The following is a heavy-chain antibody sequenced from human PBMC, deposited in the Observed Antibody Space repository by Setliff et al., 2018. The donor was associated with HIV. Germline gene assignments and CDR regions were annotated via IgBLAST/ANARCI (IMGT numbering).Heavy chain of an antibody. CDR1: GYTFTTSG. CDR3: ARDAPGNTEAAPDY. J-gene: IGHJ4*02. D-gene: IGHD6-6*01. V-gene: IGHV1-18*01. CDR2: SNIYSGNT. Sequence: ASVKVSCKTSGYTFTTSGISWVRQAPGQGLEWMGWSNIYSGNTNYAQKFQGRVTMTTDTSTSTAYMELRSLRSEDTAVYYCARDAPGNTEAAPDYWGQGTLVTVSS.